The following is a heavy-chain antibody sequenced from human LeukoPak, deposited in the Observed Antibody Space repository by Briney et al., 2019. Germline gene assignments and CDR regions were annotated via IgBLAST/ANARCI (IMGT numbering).Heavy chain of an antibody. CDR1: GFTFSSYS. V-gene: IGHV3-21*01. CDR3: ATTTRGGVVGSSSGY. Sequence: KPGGSLRLSCAASGFTFSSYSMNWVRQAPGKGLEWVSSISSSSSYIYYADSVKGRFTISRDNAKNSLYLQMNSLRAEDTAVYYCATTTRGGVVGSSSGYWGQGTLVTVSS. CDR2: ISSSSSYI. D-gene: IGHD6-13*01. J-gene: IGHJ4*02.